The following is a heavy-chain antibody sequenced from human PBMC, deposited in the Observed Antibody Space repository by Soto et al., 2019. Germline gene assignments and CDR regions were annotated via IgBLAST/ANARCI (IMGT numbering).Heavy chain of an antibody. CDR3: ARQLTTVTTLDY. V-gene: IGHV4-39*01. CDR1: GGSISSNSYY. CDR2: IYYSGST. Sequence: PSETLSLTCTVSGGSISSNSYYWGWIRQPPGKGLEWIGSIYYSGSTYYNPSLKSRVTISVDTSKNQFSLKLSSVTAADTAVYYCARQLTTVTTLDYWGQGTLVTVSS. J-gene: IGHJ4*02. D-gene: IGHD4-17*01.